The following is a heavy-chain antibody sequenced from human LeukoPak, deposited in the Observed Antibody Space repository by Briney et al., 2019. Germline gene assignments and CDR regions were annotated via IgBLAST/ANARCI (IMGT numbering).Heavy chain of an antibody. Sequence: SETLSLTCAVSGYSISSGYYWGWIRQPPGKGLEWIGRIYHSGSTYYSPSLKSRVTISVDTSKNQFSLKLSSVTAADTAVYYCARHSIVVVTAGYFDLWGRGTLVTVSS. CDR3: ARHSIVVVTAGYFDL. J-gene: IGHJ2*01. CDR2: IYHSGST. V-gene: IGHV4-38-2*01. CDR1: GYSISSGYY. D-gene: IGHD2-21*02.